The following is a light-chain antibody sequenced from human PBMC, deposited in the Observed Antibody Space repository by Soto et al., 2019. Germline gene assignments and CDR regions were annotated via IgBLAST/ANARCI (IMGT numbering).Light chain of an antibody. CDR3: QHYNNWPFT. CDR2: GAS. V-gene: IGKV3-15*01. J-gene: IGKJ2*01. CDR1: QSVSSN. Sequence: EIVMTQSPVTLSVSPGERATLPCRASQSVSSNLAWYQQKPGQAPTLLIYGASARATGIPARFSGSGSGTEFTLTISSLQSEDFAVYYCQHYNNWPFTFGQGTK.